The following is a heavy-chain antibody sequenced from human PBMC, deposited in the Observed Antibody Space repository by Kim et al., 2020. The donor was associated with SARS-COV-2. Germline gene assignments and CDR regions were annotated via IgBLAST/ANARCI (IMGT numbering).Heavy chain of an antibody. V-gene: IGHV1-69*13. CDR1: GGTFSSYA. CDR2: IIPIFGTA. J-gene: IGHJ4*02. D-gene: IGHD3-10*01. CDR3: ARELDYYGSGSYQFYYFDY. Sequence: SVKVSCKASGGTFSSYAISWVRQAPGQGLEWMGGIIPIFGTANYAQKFQGRVTITADESTSTAYMELSSLRSEDTAVYYCARELDYYGSGSYQFYYFDYWGQGTLVTVSS.